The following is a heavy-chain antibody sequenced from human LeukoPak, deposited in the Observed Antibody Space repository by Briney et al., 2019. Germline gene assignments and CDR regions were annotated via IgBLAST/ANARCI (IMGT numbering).Heavy chain of an antibody. Sequence: GGSLRLSCAASGFTFSSYAMHWVRQAPGKGLEWVAVISYDGSNKYYADSVKGRFTISRDNSKNTLYPQMNSLRAEDTAVYYCARLRGSSNGGCFDYWGQGTLVTVSS. J-gene: IGHJ4*02. CDR2: ISYDGSNK. V-gene: IGHV3-30*04. CDR1: GFTFSSYA. D-gene: IGHD1-26*01. CDR3: ARLRGSSNGGCFDY.